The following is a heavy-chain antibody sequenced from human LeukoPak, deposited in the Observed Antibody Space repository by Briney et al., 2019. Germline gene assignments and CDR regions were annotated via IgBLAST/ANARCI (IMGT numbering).Heavy chain of an antibody. CDR1: GLTCSKFW. J-gene: IGHJ4*02. V-gene: IGHV3-7*01. CDR2: INRDGFEK. Sequence: GGSLRLSCAASGLTCSKFWMRWVRQAPGKGLEWVAHINRDGFEKYYVDSVRVPFTVSRDNAKDSMYLEMNRLKAEATAIYYCARGEAEWEVSLAYWGPGTLVAVSS. CDR3: ARGEAEWEVSLAY. D-gene: IGHD1-26*01.